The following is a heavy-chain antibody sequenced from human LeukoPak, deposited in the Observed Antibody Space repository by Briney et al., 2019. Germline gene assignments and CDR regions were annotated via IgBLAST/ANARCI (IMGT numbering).Heavy chain of an antibody. CDR1: GYTFTPYT. V-gene: IGHV1-3*03. Sequence: ASVKVSCKASGYTFTPYTIHGVRQAPGQRLEWMGWINADTGNTKCSQAYQGRLSIARDTSASTVYMGLSSLKSEDMAVDYCARSGGSRGTVTPPGDFWGQGTLVTVSS. J-gene: IGHJ4*02. D-gene: IGHD4-17*01. CDR2: INADTGNT. CDR3: ARSGGSRGTVTPPGDF.